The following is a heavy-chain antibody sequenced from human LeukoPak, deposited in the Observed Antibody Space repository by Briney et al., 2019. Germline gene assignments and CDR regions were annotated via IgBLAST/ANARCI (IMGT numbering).Heavy chain of an antibody. J-gene: IGHJ4*02. CDR1: GYTFTSYY. CDR2: INPSGGST. V-gene: IGHV1-46*01. D-gene: IGHD5-24*01. Sequence: ASVKVSCKASGYTFTSYYMHWVRQAPGQGLEWMGIINPSGGSTSYAQKFQGRVTVTRDTSTSTVYMELSSLRFEDTAVYYCARDFGMATIHFGYWGQGTLVTVSS. CDR3: ARDFGMATIHFGY.